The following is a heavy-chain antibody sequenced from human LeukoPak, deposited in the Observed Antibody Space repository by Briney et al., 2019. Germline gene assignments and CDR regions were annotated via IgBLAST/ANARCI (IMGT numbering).Heavy chain of an antibody. J-gene: IGHJ4*02. CDR1: GFSFSDSW. V-gene: IGHV3-7*02. CDR3: TRSLDY. CDR2: IKPDGSEI. Sequence: PGGSLGLSCAASGFSFSDSWMDWVHQAPGKGLEWVANIKPDGSEIYYVDAVKGRFTISRDNAKNSLYLQMNSLRADDTAVYYCTRSLDYWGQGTLVTVSS. D-gene: IGHD6-19*01.